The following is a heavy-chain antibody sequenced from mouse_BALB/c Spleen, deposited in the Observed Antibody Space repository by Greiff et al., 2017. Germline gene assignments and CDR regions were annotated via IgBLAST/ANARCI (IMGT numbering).Heavy chain of an antibody. Sequence: EVQGVESGGGLVQPGGSLRLSCATSGFTFTDYYMSWVRQPPGKALEWLGFIRNKANGYTTEYSASVKGRFTISRDNSQSILYLQMNTLRAEDSATYYCARGLRQVDYWGQGTTLTVSS. CDR3: ARGLRQVDY. V-gene: IGHV7-3*02. D-gene: IGHD2-12*01. J-gene: IGHJ2*01. CDR2: IRNKANGYTT. CDR1: GFTFTDYY.